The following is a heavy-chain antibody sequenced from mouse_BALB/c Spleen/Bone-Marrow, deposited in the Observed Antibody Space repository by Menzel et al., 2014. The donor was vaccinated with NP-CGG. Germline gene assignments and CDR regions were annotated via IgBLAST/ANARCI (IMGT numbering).Heavy chain of an antibody. D-gene: IGHD2-3*01. V-gene: IGHV1-54*01. J-gene: IGHJ2*01. CDR1: GHAFTDYL. Sequence: QVQLQQSGAELVRPGTSVKVSCKTSGHAFTDYLMEWLKQRPGQGLEWIGVINPGSGSTNYNEKFKDKATLTADKSSSTAYIQLSSLTSDDSAVYFCARYDGYFDYWGQGTTLTVSS. CDR2: INPGSGST. CDR3: ARYDGYFDY.